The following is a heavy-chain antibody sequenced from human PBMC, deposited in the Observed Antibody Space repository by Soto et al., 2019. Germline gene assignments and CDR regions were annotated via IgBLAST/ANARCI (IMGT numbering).Heavy chain of an antibody. Sequence: EVQLVESGGGLVKPGGSLRLSCAASGFTFSDFTMNWVRQAPGKGLQWVSSISSGGSFISYADSVRGRFTISRDNAKNSLYLQVDSLRAEDTAVFFCARGSRRTFDYWGQGTLVTVS. J-gene: IGHJ4*02. CDR2: ISSGGSFI. V-gene: IGHV3-21*01. CDR3: ARGSRRTFDY. CDR1: GFTFSDFT. D-gene: IGHD1-26*01.